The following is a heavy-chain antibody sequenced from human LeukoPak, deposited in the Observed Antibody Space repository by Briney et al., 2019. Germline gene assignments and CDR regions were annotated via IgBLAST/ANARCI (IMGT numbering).Heavy chain of an antibody. D-gene: IGHD2/OR15-2a*01. CDR2: FDPEDGVT. V-gene: IGHV1-24*01. Sequence: ASVKVSCNVSGYTLTELSMHWVRQAPGKGLEWMGGFDPEDGVTIYAQKFQGRVTMTEDTSTDTAYMELSSLRSEDTAVYYCATARHLGLSYYYYYMDVWGKGTTVTVSS. J-gene: IGHJ6*03. CDR1: GYTLTELS. CDR3: ATARHLGLSYYYYYMDV.